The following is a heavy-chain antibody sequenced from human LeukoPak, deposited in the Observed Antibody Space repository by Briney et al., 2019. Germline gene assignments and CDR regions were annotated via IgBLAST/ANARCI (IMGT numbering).Heavy chain of an antibody. Sequence: SETLSLTCAVYGGSFSGYYWSWIRQPPGKGLEWIGEINHSGSTNHNPSLKSRVTISVDTSKNQFSLKLSSVTAADTAVYYCARGPPYPYYYYGMDVWGQGTTVTVSS. CDR2: INHSGST. CDR3: ARGPPYPYYYYGMDV. CDR1: GGSFSGYY. J-gene: IGHJ6*02. V-gene: IGHV4-34*01.